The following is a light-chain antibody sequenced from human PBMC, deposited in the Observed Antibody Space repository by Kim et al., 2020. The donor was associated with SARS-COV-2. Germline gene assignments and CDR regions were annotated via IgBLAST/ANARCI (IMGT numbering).Light chain of an antibody. J-gene: IGKJ2*01. V-gene: IGKV3-11*01. Sequence: SLSPGESATFPCRASQSIGVSLGWYQHKPGQAPRLLIYSASNRATGVPARFSGSGFGTDFTLTINNLEPEDSAIYFCQQRNVWPDTFGQGTKLEI. CDR2: SAS. CDR3: QQRNVWPDT. CDR1: QSIGVS.